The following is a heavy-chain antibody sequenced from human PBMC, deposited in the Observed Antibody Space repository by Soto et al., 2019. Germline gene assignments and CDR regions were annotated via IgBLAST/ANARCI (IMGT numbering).Heavy chain of an antibody. D-gene: IGHD3-16*02. Sequence: GGSLRVSCGASGFTFSSYAMSLGRQAPGKGLEWVSAISGSGGSTYYADSVKGRFTISRDNSKNTLYLQMNSLRAEDTAVYYCAKVGRHDYICGSYRPDLAYSAQRTPVLVSS. CDR3: AKVGRHDYICGSYRPDLAY. V-gene: IGHV3-23*01. J-gene: IGHJ4*02. CDR2: ISGSGGST. CDR1: GFTFSSYA.